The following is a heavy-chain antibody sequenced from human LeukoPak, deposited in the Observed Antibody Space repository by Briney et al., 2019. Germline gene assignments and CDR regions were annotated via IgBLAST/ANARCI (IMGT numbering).Heavy chain of an antibody. CDR3: ASGRIGILWFGELEK. V-gene: IGHV1-69*13. Sequence: GASVKVSCKASGGTFSSYSISWVRQARGQGLEWMGGIIPIFGTANYAQKFQDRVAITADESTSTAYMELSSLRSEDTAVYYCASGRIGILWFGELEKWGQGTLVIVSS. CDR1: GGTFSSYS. CDR2: IIPIFGTA. J-gene: IGHJ4*02. D-gene: IGHD3-10*01.